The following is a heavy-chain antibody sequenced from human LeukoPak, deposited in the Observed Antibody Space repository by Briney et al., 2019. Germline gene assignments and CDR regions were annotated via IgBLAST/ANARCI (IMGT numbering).Heavy chain of an antibody. CDR2: ISAYNGNT. J-gene: IGHJ4*02. V-gene: IGHV1-18*01. D-gene: IGHD5-18*01. Sequence: ASVKVSCKASGYTFTSYGISWVRQAPGQGLEWMGWISAYNGNTSYAQKLQGRVTMTTDTSTSTAYMELRSLRAEDTAVYYCARDDEMDTSGLNWGQGTQVTVSS. CDR1: GYTFTSYG. CDR3: ARDDEMDTSGLN.